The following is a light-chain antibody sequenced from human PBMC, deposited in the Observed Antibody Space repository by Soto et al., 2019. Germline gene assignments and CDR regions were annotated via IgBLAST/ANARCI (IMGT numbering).Light chain of an antibody. J-gene: IGKJ3*01. V-gene: IGKV3-20*01. CDR3: QQYGTSPFT. CDR2: GAS. Sequence: EILLTQSPGTLSLSPGERATLSCRASQSVGSTYLAWYQQKPGQAPRLLIYGASNRATGIPDRFIAGGSGTDFTLTISRLESDDFAVYYCQQYGTSPFTFGPGTKVDIK. CDR1: QSVGSTY.